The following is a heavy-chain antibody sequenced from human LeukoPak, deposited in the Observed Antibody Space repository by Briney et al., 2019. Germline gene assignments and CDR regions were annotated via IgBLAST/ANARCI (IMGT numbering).Heavy chain of an antibody. V-gene: IGHV3-73*01. CDR3: TSGLSVRRSNNTPVDY. J-gene: IGHJ4*02. Sequence: GGSLRLSCTASGFTFSGSAMHWVRQASGKVLEWVGRIRTKANNYATVYAASVKGRFTISRDDSKNTAYLQMNSLKTEDTAVYYCTSGLSVRRSNNTPVDYWGQGTLVTVSS. CDR1: GFTFSGSA. D-gene: IGHD1-1*01. CDR2: IRTKANNYAT.